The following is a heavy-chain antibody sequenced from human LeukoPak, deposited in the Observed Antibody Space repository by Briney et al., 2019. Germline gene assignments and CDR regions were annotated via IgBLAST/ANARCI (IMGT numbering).Heavy chain of an antibody. Sequence: GASVKVSCKASGGTFSSYAISWVRQAPGRGLEWMGGIIPIFGTANYAQKFQGRVTITADESTSTAYMELSSLRSEDTAVYYCATKDPPVTTVVTLGYYYYYMDVWGKGTTVTVSS. J-gene: IGHJ6*03. CDR3: ATKDPPVTTVVTLGYYYYYMDV. D-gene: IGHD4-23*01. V-gene: IGHV1-69*13. CDR2: IIPIFGTA. CDR1: GGTFSSYA.